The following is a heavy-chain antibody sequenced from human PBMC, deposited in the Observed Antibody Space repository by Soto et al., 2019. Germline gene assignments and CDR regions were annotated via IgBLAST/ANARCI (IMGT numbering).Heavy chain of an antibody. CDR2: INHLGGT. CDR3: ANRITVFGLLIPPFDP. J-gene: IGHJ5*02. Sequence: SETLSLTCAVYGGSFSGYYWSWIRQPPGKGLEWIVEINHLGGTNYNPSLKSRVAISIDTSKNQFSLRLSSVTAADTAIYYCANRITVFGLLIPPFDPWGQGTQVTVSS. D-gene: IGHD3-3*01. CDR1: GGSFSGYY. V-gene: IGHV4-34*01.